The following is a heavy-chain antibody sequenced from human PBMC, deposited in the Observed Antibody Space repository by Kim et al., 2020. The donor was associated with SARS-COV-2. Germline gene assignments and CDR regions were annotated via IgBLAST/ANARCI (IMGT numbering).Heavy chain of an antibody. V-gene: IGHV4-34*01. J-gene: IGHJ4*02. CDR3: ARGWVVITYDY. Sequence: SETLSLTCAVYGGSFSGYYWSWIRQPPGKGLEWIGEINHSGSTNYNPSLKSRVTISVDTSKNQFSLKLSSVTAADTAVYYCARGWVVITYDYWGQGTLVTVSS. D-gene: IGHD3-22*01. CDR2: INHSGST. CDR1: GGSFSGYY.